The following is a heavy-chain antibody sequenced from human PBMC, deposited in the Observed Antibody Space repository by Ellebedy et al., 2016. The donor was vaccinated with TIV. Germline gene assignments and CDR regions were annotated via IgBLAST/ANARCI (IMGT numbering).Heavy chain of an antibody. V-gene: IGHV3-21*01. CDR3: ARDGGDALPGFS. D-gene: IGHD3-16*01. Sequence: GESLKISCAASGFTFDAYSMNWVRQAPGKGLEWVSSISRSSSYINYANSVKGRFTISRDNAKNSLYLQLNSLRAEDTAVYYCARDGGDALPGFSWGQGTLVTVSS. CDR1: GFTFDAYS. CDR2: ISRSSSYI. J-gene: IGHJ5*02.